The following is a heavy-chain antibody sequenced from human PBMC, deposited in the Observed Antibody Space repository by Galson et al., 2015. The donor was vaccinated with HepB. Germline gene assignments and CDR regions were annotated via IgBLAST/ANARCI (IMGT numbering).Heavy chain of an antibody. V-gene: IGHV3-21*06. CDR2: ISSTSRTK. CDR3: TRDELAVTDHDAFDV. CDR1: GFTFSSYS. J-gene: IGHJ3*01. D-gene: IGHD2-8*02. Sequence: SLRLSCAASGFTFSSYSMNWVRLAPGRGLEWVSSISSTSRTKYSADSVKGRFTTSRDKGKNTLYLEMNSLKDEDTAVYYCTRDELAVTDHDAFDVWGQGTMVTVSS.